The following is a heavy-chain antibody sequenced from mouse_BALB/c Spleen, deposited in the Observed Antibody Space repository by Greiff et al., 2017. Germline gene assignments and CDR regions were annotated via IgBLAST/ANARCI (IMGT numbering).Heavy chain of an antibody. Sequence: QVTLKVSGPGILQPSQTLSLTCSFSGFSLSTSGMSVGWIRQPSGQGLEWLAHIWWNDDKYYNPALKSRLTISKDTSNNQVFLKIASVVTADTATYYCARIVDYFDYWGQGTTLTVSS. CDR2: IWWNDDK. CDR1: GFSLSTSGMS. V-gene: IGHV8-8*01. J-gene: IGHJ2*01. CDR3: ARIVDYFDY.